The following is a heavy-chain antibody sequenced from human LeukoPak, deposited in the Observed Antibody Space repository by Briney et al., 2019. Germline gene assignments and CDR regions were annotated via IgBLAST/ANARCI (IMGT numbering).Heavy chain of an antibody. J-gene: IGHJ3*02. CDR3: ARAARFYGSTGAHAFDI. D-gene: IGHD2-8*02. V-gene: IGHV3-13*01. CDR2: IGIRGDT. CDR1: GFTFSNYD. Sequence: GGSLRISCVASGFTFSNYDMHWVRQGTEKGLEWVSGIGIRGDTHYPDSVKGRFTISRENAKNSLYLQMNSLRVGDTAMYYCARAARFYGSTGAHAFDIWGQGTKVTVS.